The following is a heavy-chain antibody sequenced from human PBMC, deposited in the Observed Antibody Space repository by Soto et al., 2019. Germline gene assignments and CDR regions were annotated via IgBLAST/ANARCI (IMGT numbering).Heavy chain of an antibody. CDR1: GFTFSNAW. CDR2: IKSKTDGGTT. D-gene: IGHD2-2*01. CDR3: TTDLVWAMPNYFDY. Sequence: GGSLRLSCAASGFTFSNAWMNWVRQAPGKGLEWVGRIKSKTDGGTTDYAAPVKGRFTISRDDSKNTLYLQMNSLKTEDTAVYYCTTDLVWAMPNYFDYWGQGTLVTVSS. V-gene: IGHV3-15*07. J-gene: IGHJ4*02.